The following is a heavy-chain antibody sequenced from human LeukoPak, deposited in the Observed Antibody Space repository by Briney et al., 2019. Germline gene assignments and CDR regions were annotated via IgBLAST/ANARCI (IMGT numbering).Heavy chain of an antibody. D-gene: IGHD4/OR15-4a*01. CDR1: GASISSYY. J-gene: IGHJ6*02. CDR3: ARDYGDYTYGLDV. Sequence: PSETLSLTCTVSGASISSYYWGWIRQPPGKGLEWIGYIFYSGSTNYNPSLKSRVTISMDRSKNQFSLRLTSVTAADTAVYYCARDYGDYTYGLDVWGQGTTVTVSS. V-gene: IGHV4-59*01. CDR2: IFYSGST.